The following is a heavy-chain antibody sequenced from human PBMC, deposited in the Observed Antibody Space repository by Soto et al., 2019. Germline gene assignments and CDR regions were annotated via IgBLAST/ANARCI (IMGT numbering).Heavy chain of an antibody. CDR3: ARGQGAAIGDYYYHGMDV. V-gene: IGHV3-73*01. Sequence: PRLSCAASGFIFSGSAIHWVRQASGKGLEWVGRIRSRANNFATSSAASVKGRFTSSRDDSKNTAYLQMNTLKPEDTAVYYCARGQGAAIGDYYYHGMDVWGQGTTVTVSS. D-gene: IGHD2-2*02. CDR2: IRSRANNFAT. CDR1: GFIFSGSA. J-gene: IGHJ6*02.